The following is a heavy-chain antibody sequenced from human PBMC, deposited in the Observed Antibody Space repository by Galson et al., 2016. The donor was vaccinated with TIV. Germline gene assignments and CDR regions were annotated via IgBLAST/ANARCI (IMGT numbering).Heavy chain of an antibody. J-gene: IGHJ4*02. CDR1: GFSLASTAVG. Sequence: PALVKPTQTLTLTYSFSGFSLASTAVGVGWVRQPPGEALDWLGLIYWDDQKWYRPSLQNRMTITKDTSKNHVVLTLTNLEPADTGTYYCAHGSGWLLDYWGQGILVTVSS. V-gene: IGHV2-5*02. D-gene: IGHD6-19*01. CDR3: AHGSGWLLDY. CDR2: IYWDDQK.